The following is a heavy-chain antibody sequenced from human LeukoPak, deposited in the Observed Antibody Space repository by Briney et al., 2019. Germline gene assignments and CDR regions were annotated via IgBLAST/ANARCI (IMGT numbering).Heavy chain of an antibody. CDR1: GFPFSGYW. CDR3: ARDLFSGSYYEDF. J-gene: IGHJ4*02. Sequence: GGSLRLSCVASGFPFSGYWMDWVRQAPGKGLEWVANIHQDGISKYYVDSVKGRFTISRDDAQNTLYLQMNNLRAEDTAVYYCARDLFSGSYYEDFWGQGTLVTVSS. D-gene: IGHD1-26*01. CDR2: IHQDGISK. V-gene: IGHV3-7*01.